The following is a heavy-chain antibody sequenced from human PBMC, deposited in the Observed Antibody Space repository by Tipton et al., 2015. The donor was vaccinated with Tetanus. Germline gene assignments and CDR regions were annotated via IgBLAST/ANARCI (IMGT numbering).Heavy chain of an antibody. Sequence: TLSLTCTVSGGSINRGDYYWTWIRQSPGKGLEWIGYIYYNGNIYYNPSLESRAIISGDTSKNQFSQKLTSVSAADTAVYYCARGNGEGSGWYTYWGQGTQVTVAS. CDR1: GGSINRGDYY. V-gene: IGHV4-30-4*01. J-gene: IGHJ4*02. D-gene: IGHD6-19*01. CDR2: IYYNGNI. CDR3: ARGNGEGSGWYTY.